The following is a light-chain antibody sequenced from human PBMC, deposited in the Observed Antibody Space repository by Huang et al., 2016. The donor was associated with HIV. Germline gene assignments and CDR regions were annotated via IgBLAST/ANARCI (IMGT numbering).Light chain of an antibody. V-gene: IGKV3-15*01. J-gene: IGKJ1*01. CDR3: QQYYHWPQT. CDR2: GAS. Sequence: EIVLTQSPATLSVSPGERATLSCRASQSITSHLAWYQQTYCQAPRLLISGASTRASGIPARFSGSGSRTEFTLTISSLQSEDFVVYYCQQYYHWPQTFGQGTKVEIK. CDR1: QSITSH.